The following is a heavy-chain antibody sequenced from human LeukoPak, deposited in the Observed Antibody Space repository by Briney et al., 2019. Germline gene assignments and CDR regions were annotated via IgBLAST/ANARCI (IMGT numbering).Heavy chain of an antibody. CDR2: IKQDGSEK. V-gene: IGHV3-7*01. Sequence: GGSLRLSCAASGFTFSSYWMSWVRQAPGKGLEWVANIKQDGSEKYYVDSVKGRFTISRDNAKNSLYLQMNSLRAEDTAAYYCARARARKELWFGELRGAVGHFYFDYWGQGTLVTVSS. CDR1: GFTFSSYW. J-gene: IGHJ4*02. CDR3: ARARARKELWFGELRGAVGHFYFDY. D-gene: IGHD3-10*01.